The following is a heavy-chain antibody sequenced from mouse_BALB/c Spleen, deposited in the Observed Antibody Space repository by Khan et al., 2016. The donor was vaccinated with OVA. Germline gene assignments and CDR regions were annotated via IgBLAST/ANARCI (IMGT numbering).Heavy chain of an antibody. D-gene: IGHD4-1*01. CDR1: GYSITSDYA. J-gene: IGHJ3*01. Sequence: EVQLQESGPGLVKPSQSLSLTCTVTGYSITSDYAWNWIRQFPGNKLEWMGYISYSGRTSYNPSLKSRISVPRTTSKNQFFLQLNSVTTEDTATYYCAMGRTYWGQGTLVTVSA. V-gene: IGHV3-2*02. CDR2: ISYSGRT. CDR3: AMGRTY.